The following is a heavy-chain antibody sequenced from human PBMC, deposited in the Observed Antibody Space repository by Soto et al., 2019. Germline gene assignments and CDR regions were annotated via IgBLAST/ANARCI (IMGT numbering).Heavy chain of an antibody. Sequence: GGSLRLSCAASGFTFSSYAMHWVRQAPGKGLEWVAVISYDGSNKYYADSVKGRFTISRDNSKNTLYLQMNSLRAEDTAVYYCARDRQWLVWDYWGQGTLVTVSS. CDR1: GFTFSSYA. J-gene: IGHJ4*02. CDR3: ARDRQWLVWDY. V-gene: IGHV3-30-3*01. CDR2: ISYDGSNK. D-gene: IGHD6-19*01.